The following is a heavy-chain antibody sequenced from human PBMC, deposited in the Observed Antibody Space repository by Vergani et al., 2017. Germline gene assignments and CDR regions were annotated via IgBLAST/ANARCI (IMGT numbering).Heavy chain of an antibody. CDR3: ARDNDFGSGYNFYYYYYYYMDV. V-gene: IGHV3-21*01. D-gene: IGHD3-3*01. CDR2: ISSSSSYI. J-gene: IGHJ6*03. CDR1: GFTFSSYS. Sequence: EVQLVESGGGLVKPGGSLRLSCAASGFTFSSYSMNWVRQAPGKGLEWVSSISSSSSYIYYADSVKGRFTISRDNAKNSLYLQMNSLRAEDTAVYYCARDNDFGSGYNFYYYYYYYMDVWGKGTTVTVSS.